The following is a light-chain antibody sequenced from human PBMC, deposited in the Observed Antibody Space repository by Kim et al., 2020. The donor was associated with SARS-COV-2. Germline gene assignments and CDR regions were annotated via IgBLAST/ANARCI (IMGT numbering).Light chain of an antibody. J-gene: IGKJ1*01. Sequence: VSPGERATLSCRASQSVNTMLAWYQQNPGQAPRLLIYGASTRATGISTRFSGGGSGTEFTLTISSLQSEDSAVYYCQKYYDWPLAFGQGTKVDIK. CDR2: GAS. CDR1: QSVNTM. CDR3: QKYYDWPLA. V-gene: IGKV3-15*01.